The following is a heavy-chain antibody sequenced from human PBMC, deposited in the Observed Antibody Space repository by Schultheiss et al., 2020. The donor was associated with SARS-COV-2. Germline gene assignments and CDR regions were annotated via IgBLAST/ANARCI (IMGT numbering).Heavy chain of an antibody. CDR3: ARNRGGRHIFDY. J-gene: IGHJ4*02. V-gene: IGHV3-53*01. CDR1: GFSFSDAW. Sequence: GGSLRLSCEVSGFSFSDAWMTWVRQVPGKGLEWVSVIYSYGSTYYADSVKGRFTISRDNSKNTLYLQMNSLRVEDTAVYYCARNRGGRHIFDYWGQGTLVTVSS. D-gene: IGHD2-21*01. CDR2: IYSYGST.